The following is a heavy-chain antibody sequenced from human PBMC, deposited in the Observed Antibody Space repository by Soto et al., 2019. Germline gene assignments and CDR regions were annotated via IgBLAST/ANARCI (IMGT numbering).Heavy chain of an antibody. CDR1: GYTFTNYG. V-gene: IGHV1-18*01. D-gene: IGHD1-1*01. CDR2: ISADNGNT. Sequence: ASVKVSCKASGYTFTNYGFSWGRQAPGQGLEWMGWISADNGNTNYAQKFQGRVTVTTDTSTSTVYMELRSLRSDDTAVYYCATSPGSPHTTTQWGAYLPFDFWG. CDR3: ATSPGSPHTTTQWGAYLPFDF. J-gene: IGHJ4*01.